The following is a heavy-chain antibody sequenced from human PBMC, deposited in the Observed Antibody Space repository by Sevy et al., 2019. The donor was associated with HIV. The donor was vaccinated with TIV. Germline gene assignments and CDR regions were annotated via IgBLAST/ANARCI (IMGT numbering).Heavy chain of an antibody. J-gene: IGHJ4*02. CDR3: ARDNGLMGTDY. CDR1: GGSISSSSYY. V-gene: IGHV4-39*07. D-gene: IGHD1-1*01. Sequence: SETLSLTCTVSGGSISSSSYYWGWIRQPPGKGLEWIGNIYYSGSSYYNPSLKSRVTISVDKSKNQFSLKLSSVTAADTAVYYCARDNGLMGTDYWGQGTLVTVSS. CDR2: IYYSGSS.